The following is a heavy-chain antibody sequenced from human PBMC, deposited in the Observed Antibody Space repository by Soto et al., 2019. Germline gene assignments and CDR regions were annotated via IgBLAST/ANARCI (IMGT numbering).Heavy chain of an antibody. Sequence: ASVKVSCKASGYTFTSYYMHWVRQAPGQGLEWMGIINPSGGSTSYAQKFQGRVTMTRDTSTSTVYMELSSLRSEDTVVYYCARESVAMVRGVIAYYYYYGMDVWGQGTTVTVSS. J-gene: IGHJ6*02. CDR1: GYTFTSYY. V-gene: IGHV1-46*01. CDR2: INPSGGST. D-gene: IGHD3-10*01. CDR3: ARESVAMVRGVIAYYYYYGMDV.